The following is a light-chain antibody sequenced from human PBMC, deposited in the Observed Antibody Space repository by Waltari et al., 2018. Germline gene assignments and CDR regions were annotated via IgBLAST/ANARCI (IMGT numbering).Light chain of an antibody. J-gene: IGKJ4*02. CDR2: KAS. Sequence: DIQMTQSPSTLSASVGDRVTITCRASQSIPRWLAWYQQKPGKAPKLLHYKASILESGVPSRFSGGGSGTEFTLTISSLQPDDFATYYCQHYDSYSATFGRGTKVEIK. V-gene: IGKV1-5*03. CDR3: QHYDSYSAT. CDR1: QSIPRW.